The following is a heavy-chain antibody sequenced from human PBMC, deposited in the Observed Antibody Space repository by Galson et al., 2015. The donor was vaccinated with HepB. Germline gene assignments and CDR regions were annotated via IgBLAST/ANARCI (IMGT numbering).Heavy chain of an antibody. V-gene: IGHV3-30-3*01. Sequence: SLRLSCAASGFTFSSYAMHWVRQAPGKGLEWVAVISYDGSNKYYADSVKGRFTISRDNSKNTLYLQMNSLRAEDTAVYYCAREFWTVGIVGATRDYYGMDVWGQGTTVTVSS. CDR3: AREFWTVGIVGATRDYYGMDV. J-gene: IGHJ6*02. CDR1: GFTFSSYA. CDR2: ISYDGSNK. D-gene: IGHD1-26*01.